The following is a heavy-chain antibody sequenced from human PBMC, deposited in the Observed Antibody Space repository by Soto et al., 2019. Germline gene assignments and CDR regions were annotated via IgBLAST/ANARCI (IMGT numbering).Heavy chain of an antibody. D-gene: IGHD2-8*01. CDR1: GGSISSSSYY. V-gene: IGHV4-39*01. J-gene: IGHJ4*02. CDR2: IYYSGST. CDR3: ARLYGVSPNYYFDY. Sequence: SETLSLTCTVSGGSISSSSYYWGWIRQPPGKGLEWIGSIYYSGSTYYNPSLKSRVTISVDTSKNQFSLKLSSVTAADTAVYYCARLYGVSPNYYFDYSGQGTLVTVSS.